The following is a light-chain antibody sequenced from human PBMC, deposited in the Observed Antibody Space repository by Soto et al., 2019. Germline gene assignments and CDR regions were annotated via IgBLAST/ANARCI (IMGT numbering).Light chain of an antibody. J-gene: IGKJ1*01. CDR2: GAS. CDR3: QQRSDWPWT. V-gene: IGKV3D-20*02. CDR1: QSVASSY. Sequence: EIVLTQSPGSLSLSPGEGATLSCRASQSVASSYLAWYQQKPGQAPRLLIYGASNRAAGIPDRFSGSGSATDFTLTISRLEPEDFAVYYCQQRSDWPWTFGQGTKVDIK.